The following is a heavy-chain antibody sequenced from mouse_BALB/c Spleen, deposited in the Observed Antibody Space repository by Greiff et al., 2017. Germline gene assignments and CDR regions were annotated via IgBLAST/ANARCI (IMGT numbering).Heavy chain of an antibody. Sequence: EVKLEESGGDLVKPGGSLKPSCAASGFTFSSYGMSWVRQTPDKRLEWVATISSGGSYTYYPDSVKGRFTISRDNAKNTLYLQMSSLKSEDTAMYYCARHEGTDFDYWGQGTTLTVSS. CDR1: GFTFSSYG. V-gene: IGHV5-6*02. CDR3: ARHEGTDFDY. D-gene: IGHD3-3*01. CDR2: ISSGGSYT. J-gene: IGHJ2*01.